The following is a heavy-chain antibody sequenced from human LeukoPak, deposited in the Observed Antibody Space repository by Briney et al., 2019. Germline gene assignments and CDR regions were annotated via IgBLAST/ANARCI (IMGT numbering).Heavy chain of an antibody. V-gene: IGHV3-21*01. CDR3: ATSPVYSYGHPYYFDY. D-gene: IGHD5-18*01. Sequence: PGGSLRLSCAASGFTFSSYGMSWVRQAPGKGLEWVSCISSSSSDIYYADSVKGRFTVSRDNAKNSLHLQMNSLRAEDTAVYYCATSPVYSYGHPYYFDYWGQGTLVTVSS. CDR2: ISSSSSDI. J-gene: IGHJ4*02. CDR1: GFTFSSYG.